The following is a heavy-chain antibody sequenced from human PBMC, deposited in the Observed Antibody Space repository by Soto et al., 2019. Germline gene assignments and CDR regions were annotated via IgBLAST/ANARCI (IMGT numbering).Heavy chain of an antibody. Sequence: QVQLVQSGAEVKKPGSSVKVSCKASGGTFSSYAISWVRQAPGQGLEWMGGSIPIFGTANYAPKFQGRVTITADESTSTPYTELSSLRSEHTAVYYCASHGITGTWVYSYGMDVWGQGTTVTVSS. J-gene: IGHJ6*02. D-gene: IGHD1-7*01. CDR1: GGTFSSYA. CDR2: SIPIFGTA. V-gene: IGHV1-69*12. CDR3: ASHGITGTWVYSYGMDV.